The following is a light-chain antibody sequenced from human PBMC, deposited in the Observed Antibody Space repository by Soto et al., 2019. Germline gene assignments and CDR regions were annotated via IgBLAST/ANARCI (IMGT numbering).Light chain of an antibody. CDR1: SSDVGGYNY. Sequence: QSALTQPASVSGSPGQSITISCTGTSSDVGGYNYVSWYQQHPGKAPKLMIYEVSNRPSGVPNRFSGSKSGNTASLTISGLQAEDEADYYCSSYTSGSTLVFGGGTKLTVL. CDR2: EVS. J-gene: IGLJ3*02. V-gene: IGLV2-14*01. CDR3: SSYTSGSTLV.